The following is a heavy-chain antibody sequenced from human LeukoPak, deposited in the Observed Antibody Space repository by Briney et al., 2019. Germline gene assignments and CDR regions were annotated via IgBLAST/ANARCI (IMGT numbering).Heavy chain of an antibody. CDR3: AGAVMVTTGPLDY. CDR2: INVYNGDT. V-gene: IGHV1-18*01. Sequence: ASVKVSSTASGYTFTSCGISWVRQAPGQGLEWMGWINVYNGDTNYAQRVQGRVTMTTDTSTSTAYMELRSLRFDDTAIYYCAGAVMVTTGPLDYWGQGSLVTVSS. J-gene: IGHJ4*02. CDR1: GYTFTSCG. D-gene: IGHD4-17*01.